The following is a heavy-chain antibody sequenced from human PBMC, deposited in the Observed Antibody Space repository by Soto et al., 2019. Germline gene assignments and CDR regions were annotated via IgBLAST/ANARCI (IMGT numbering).Heavy chain of an antibody. CDR3: ARVCYYDSSGSYNSGRLCGRDV. CDR2: IIPIFGTA. V-gene: IGHV1-69*01. CDR1: GGTFSSYA. D-gene: IGHD3-22*01. Sequence: QVQLVQSGAEVKKPGSSVKVSCKASGGTFSSYAISWVRQAPGQGLEWMGGIIPIFGTANYAQKFQGRVTITADESTSTAYIELSSLRAEDTAVYYCARVCYYDSSGSYNSGRLCGRDVWGQVTTVTVSS. J-gene: IGHJ6*02.